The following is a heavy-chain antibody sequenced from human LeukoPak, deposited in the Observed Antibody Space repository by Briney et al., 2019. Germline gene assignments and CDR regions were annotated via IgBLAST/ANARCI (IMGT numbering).Heavy chain of an antibody. CDR2: MNPNSGNT. V-gene: IGHV1-8*01. CDR1: GYPFNTYD. CDR3: ASEKWVKREGVCYYYGITV. D-gene: IGHD1-26*01. J-gene: IGHJ6*02. Sequence: ASVKVSCKASGYPFNTYDINWVRQATGQGLEWMGWMNPNSGNTNCAQKFKGRVTMTRDTAMGTAYMELSSLTSEDTAVYYCASEKWVKREGVCYYYGITVWGQGTTVTVSS.